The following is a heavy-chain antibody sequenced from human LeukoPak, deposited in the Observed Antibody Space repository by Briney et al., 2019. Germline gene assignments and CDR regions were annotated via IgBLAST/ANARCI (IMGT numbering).Heavy chain of an antibody. CDR1: GFSLRTRGVS. Sequence: SGPTLVKPTPTLTLTCTFSGFSLRTRGVSVGWIRQPPGKALEWLSLIYWDDDKRYSPSLRTRLTITKDTSKNQVVLTMTNMDPVDTATYYCAHRLTYYYDSSGFLSWGQGTLVTVSS. J-gene: IGHJ1*01. D-gene: IGHD3-22*01. CDR3: AHRLTYYYDSSGFLS. V-gene: IGHV2-5*02. CDR2: IYWDDDK.